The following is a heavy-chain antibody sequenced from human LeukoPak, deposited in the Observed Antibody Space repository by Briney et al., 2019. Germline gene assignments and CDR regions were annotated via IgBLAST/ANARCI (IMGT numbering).Heavy chain of an antibody. J-gene: IGHJ3*02. Sequence: ASLKVSCKASGYTFIVYYLHWLRQAPGQGPEWMGWINPNSVGTNYSEKFQGRVTMTRDTSISTAYMELSRLRSDDTAVYYCARGSGYDFRAFDIWGQGTMVTVSS. D-gene: IGHD5-12*01. CDR1: GYTFIVYY. V-gene: IGHV1-2*02. CDR3: ARGSGYDFRAFDI. CDR2: INPNSVGT.